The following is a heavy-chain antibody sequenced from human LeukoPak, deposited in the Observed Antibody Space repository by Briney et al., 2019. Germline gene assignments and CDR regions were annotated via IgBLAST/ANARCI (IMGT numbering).Heavy chain of an antibody. J-gene: IGHJ4*02. CDR1: GFTFSSYE. CDR2: IDYSGGDT. V-gene: IGHV3-23*01. Sequence: GGSLRLSCAASGFTFSSYEMNWIRQAPGKGLEWVSSIDYSGGDTHYADSVKGRFTISRDNFKNTLFLQMSSLRAEDTAISYCAKKTLYHFDYWGQGTLVTVSS. CDR3: AKKTLYHFDY. D-gene: IGHD2-8*01.